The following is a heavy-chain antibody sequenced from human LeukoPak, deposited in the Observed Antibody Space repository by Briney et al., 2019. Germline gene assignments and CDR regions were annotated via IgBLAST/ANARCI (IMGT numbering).Heavy chain of an antibody. CDR3: VAGSGSRDYFDY. J-gene: IGHJ4*02. D-gene: IGHD3-10*01. Sequence: ASVNLSFKASGYTFTGYYMHWVRQAPGPGLEWMGWINPNSGDTNDVQKFQGRVTMTRDTSISTAYMELSRLRSDDTAVYYCVAGSGSRDYFDYWGQGTLVTVSS. CDR1: GYTFTGYY. CDR2: INPNSGDT. V-gene: IGHV1-2*02.